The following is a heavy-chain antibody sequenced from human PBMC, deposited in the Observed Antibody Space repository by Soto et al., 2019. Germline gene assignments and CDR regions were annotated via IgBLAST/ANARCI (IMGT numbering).Heavy chain of an antibody. D-gene: IGHD4-4*01. CDR3: ARVNSNPVVRYYYYMDV. J-gene: IGHJ6*03. CDR1: GGSFSGYY. Sequence: SETLSLTCAVYGGSFSGYYWSWIRQPPGKGLEWIGEINHSGSTNYNPSLKSRVTISVDTSKNQFSLKLSSVTAADTAVYYCARVNSNPVVRYYYYMDVWGKGTTVTVSS. V-gene: IGHV4-34*01. CDR2: INHSGST.